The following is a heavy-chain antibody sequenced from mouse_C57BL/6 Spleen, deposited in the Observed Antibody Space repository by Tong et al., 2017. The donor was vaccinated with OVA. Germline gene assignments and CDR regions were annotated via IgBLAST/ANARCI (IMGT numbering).Heavy chain of an antibody. J-gene: IGHJ3*01. CDR2: ISDGGSYT. CDR3: ARDLAWFAY. V-gene: IGHV5-4*02. Sequence: EVQLVESGGGLVKPGGSLKLSCAASGFAFSSYDMSWVRQTPEKRLEWVATISDGGSYTYYPDSVKGRFTISRDNAKNNLYLQMSSLKSEDTAMYYCARDLAWFAYWGQGTLVTVSA. CDR1: GFAFSSYD.